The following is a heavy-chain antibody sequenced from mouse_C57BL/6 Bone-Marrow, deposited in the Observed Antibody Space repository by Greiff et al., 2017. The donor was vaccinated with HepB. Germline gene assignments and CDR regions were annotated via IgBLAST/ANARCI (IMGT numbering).Heavy chain of an antibody. CDR3: ARPDYYGSSYGYFDV. J-gene: IGHJ1*03. CDR2: ISNGGGST. V-gene: IGHV5-12*01. D-gene: IGHD1-1*01. CDR1: GFTFSDYY. Sequence: EVKLMESGGGLVQPGGSLKLSCAASGFTFSDYYMYWVRQTPEKRLEWVAYISNGGGSTYYPDTVKGRFTISRDNAKNTLYLQMSRLKSEDTVLYYCARPDYYGSSYGYFDVWGTGITVTVSS.